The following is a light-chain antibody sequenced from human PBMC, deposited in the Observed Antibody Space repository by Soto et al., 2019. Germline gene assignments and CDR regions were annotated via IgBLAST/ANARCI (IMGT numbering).Light chain of an antibody. V-gene: IGKV3-20*01. CDR1: QSVSSSY. CDR3: QQYGSSPYT. CDR2: GAS. Sequence: EIVLTRAQGTLSLSPGERATLSCRASQSVSSSYLAWYQQKPGQAPRLLIYGASSRATGIPDRFSGSGSGTDFTLSISRLEPEDFAVYYCQQYGSSPYTFGQGTQLEIK. J-gene: IGKJ2*01.